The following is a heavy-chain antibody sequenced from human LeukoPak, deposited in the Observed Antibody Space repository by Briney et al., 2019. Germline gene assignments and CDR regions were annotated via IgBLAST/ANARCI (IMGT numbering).Heavy chain of an antibody. D-gene: IGHD6-13*01. V-gene: IGHV4-61*10. CDR1: GGSISGGTYY. CDR3: ARGSLAAAASFDY. J-gene: IGHJ4*02. Sequence: SETLSLTCTVSGGSISGGTYYWSWIRQPAGKGLEWIGEIYHSGSTNYNPSLKSRVTISVDKSKNQFSLKLSSVTAADTAVYYCARGSLAAAASFDYWGQGTLVTVSS. CDR2: IYHSGST.